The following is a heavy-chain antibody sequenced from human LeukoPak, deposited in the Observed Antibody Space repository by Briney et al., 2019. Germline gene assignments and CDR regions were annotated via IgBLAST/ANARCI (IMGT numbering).Heavy chain of an antibody. Sequence: GGSLRLSCAASGFTFSDYYMSWIRQAPGKGLEWVSYISSSGSTIYYADSMKGRFTISRDNAKNSLYLQMNSLRAEDTAVYYCAAGYCSSTSCYHYGMDVWGQGTTVTVSS. CDR1: GFTFSDYY. V-gene: IGHV3-11*01. CDR3: AAGYCSSTSCYHYGMDV. D-gene: IGHD2-2*01. CDR2: ISSSGSTI. J-gene: IGHJ6*02.